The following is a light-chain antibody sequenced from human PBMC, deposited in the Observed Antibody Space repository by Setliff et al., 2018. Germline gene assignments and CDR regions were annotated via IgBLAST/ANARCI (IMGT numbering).Light chain of an antibody. Sequence: QSVLTQPASVSGSPGQSITISCTGTRSNVGSFNLVSWYQQHPGKAPKLLISQVTKRPSGVSSRFSGSKSGNTASLTISGLQGEDEADYYCQSYGGSVSGYAFGTGTKVTVL. V-gene: IGLV2-23*02. CDR2: QVT. CDR3: QSYGGSVSGYA. J-gene: IGLJ1*01. CDR1: RSNVGSFNL.